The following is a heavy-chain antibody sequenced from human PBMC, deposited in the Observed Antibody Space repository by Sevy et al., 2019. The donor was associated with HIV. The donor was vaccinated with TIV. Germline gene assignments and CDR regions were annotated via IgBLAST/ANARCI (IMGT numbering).Heavy chain of an antibody. Sequence: GESLKISCKGSGYSFTSYWIGWVRQMPGKGLEWRGIIYPGDSDTRYSPSFQGQVTISADKSISTDYLQWSSLKASDTAMYYCARTIPTQEYDSSGYSDGFDYWGQGTLVTVSS. J-gene: IGHJ4*02. V-gene: IGHV5-51*01. CDR1: GYSFTSYW. CDR3: ARTIPTQEYDSSGYSDGFDY. CDR2: IYPGDSDT. D-gene: IGHD3-22*01.